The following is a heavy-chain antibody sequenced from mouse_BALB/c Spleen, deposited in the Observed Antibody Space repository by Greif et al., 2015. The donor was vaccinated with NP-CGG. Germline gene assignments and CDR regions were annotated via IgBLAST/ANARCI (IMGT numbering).Heavy chain of an antibody. CDR1: GYTFSSYW. D-gene: IGHD1-1*01. Sequence: VMLVESGAELMKPGASVKISCKATGYTFSSYWIEWVKQRPGHGLEWIGEILPGSGSTNYNEKFKGKATFTADTSSNTAYMQLSSLTSEDSAVYYCARNYGSSQGYFDYWGQGTTLAVSS. J-gene: IGHJ2*01. CDR3: ARNYGSSQGYFDY. V-gene: IGHV1-9*01. CDR2: ILPGSGST.